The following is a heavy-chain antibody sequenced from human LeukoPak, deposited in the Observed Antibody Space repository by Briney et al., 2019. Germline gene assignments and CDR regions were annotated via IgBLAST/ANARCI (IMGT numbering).Heavy chain of an antibody. J-gene: IGHJ4*02. CDR3: AREDYYDRSGYDY. CDR1: AFTFSSYS. Sequence: GGSLRLSCAASAFTFSSYSMNWVRQALGEGLEWGSSISSRSRYIYYADSVKGRFTISRDNAKNSLYLQMNSLRAEDTAVYYCAREDYYDRSGYDYWGQGTLVTVSS. CDR2: ISSRSRYI. D-gene: IGHD3-22*01. V-gene: IGHV3-21*06.